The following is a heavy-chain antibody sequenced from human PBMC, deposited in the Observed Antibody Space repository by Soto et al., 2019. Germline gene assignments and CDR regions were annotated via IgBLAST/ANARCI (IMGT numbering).Heavy chain of an antibody. CDR1: GGTFSSYA. Sequence: SVKVSCKASGGTFSSYAISWVRQAPGQGLEWMGGIIPIFGTANYAQKFQGRVTITADKSTSTAYMELGSLSPDDTAVYYCGRGRSGQIVVFYWGQGTPVTVSS. V-gene: IGHV1-69*06. J-gene: IGHJ4*02. D-gene: IGHD5-12*01. CDR3: GRGRSGQIVVFY. CDR2: IIPIFGTA.